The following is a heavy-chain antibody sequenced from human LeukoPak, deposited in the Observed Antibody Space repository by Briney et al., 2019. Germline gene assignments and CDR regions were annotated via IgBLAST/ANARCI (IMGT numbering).Heavy chain of an antibody. V-gene: IGHV6-1*01. D-gene: IGHD6-13*01. CDR1: MDSLSSNSAA. Sequence: SQTLSLTCAISMDSLSSNSAAWNWIRQSPSRGLEWLGRTYYRSKWYNDYAVSVKSRITIDPDTSKNQFSLQLNSVTPEDTAVYYCAREYEHQLAYDAFDIWGQGTMVTVSS. CDR3: AREYEHQLAYDAFDI. CDR2: TYYRSKWYN. J-gene: IGHJ3*02.